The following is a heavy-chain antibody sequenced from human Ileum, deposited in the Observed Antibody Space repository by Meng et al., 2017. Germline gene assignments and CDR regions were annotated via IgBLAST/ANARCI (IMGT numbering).Heavy chain of an antibody. CDR3: ARGVVTYYDSSTLTWFDP. Sequence: RLQDAGPGLVKPSKTLSLTCTVSGGSISGGHYFWSWIRQHPEKGLEWIGYIYHSGVTYYSPSLKSRLTISVDTSKNQFSLKLSSVTAADTAIYYCARGVVTYYDSSTLTWFDPWGQGALVTVSS. D-gene: IGHD3-22*01. CDR2: IYHSGVT. J-gene: IGHJ5*02. V-gene: IGHV4-31*03. CDR1: GGSISGGHYF.